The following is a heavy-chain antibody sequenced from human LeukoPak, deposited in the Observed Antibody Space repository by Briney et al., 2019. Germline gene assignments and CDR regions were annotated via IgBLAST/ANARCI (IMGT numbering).Heavy chain of an antibody. V-gene: IGHV4-4*07. J-gene: IGHJ3*02. Sequence: SETLSLTCTVSGGSISSYYWSWIRQPAGKGLEWIGRIYTSGSTNYNPSPKSRVTMSVDTSKNQFSLKLSSVTAADTAVYYCARSYCGGDCYSVFAFDIWGQGTMVTVSS. CDR2: IYTSGST. CDR3: ARSYCGGDCYSVFAFDI. CDR1: GGSISSYY. D-gene: IGHD2-21*02.